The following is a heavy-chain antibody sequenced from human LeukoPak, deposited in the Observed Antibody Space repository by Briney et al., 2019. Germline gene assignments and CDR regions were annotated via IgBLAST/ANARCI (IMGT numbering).Heavy chain of an antibody. D-gene: IGHD5-18*01. CDR3: ARGARGYSYG. CDR2: IYYSGST. CDR1: GGSVSSGSCY. V-gene: IGHV4-61*01. J-gene: IGHJ4*02. Sequence: SETLSLTCTVSGGSVSSGSCYWSWIRQPPGKGLEWIGYIYYSGSTNYNPSLKSRVTISVDTSKNQFSLKLSSVTAADTAVYYCARGARGYSYGWGQGTLVTVSS.